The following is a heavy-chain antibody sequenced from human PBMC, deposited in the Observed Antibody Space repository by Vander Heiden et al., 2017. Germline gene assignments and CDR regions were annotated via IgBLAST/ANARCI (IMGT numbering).Heavy chain of an antibody. J-gene: IGHJ3*02. CDR1: GFTFSSDA. V-gene: IGHV3-23*01. D-gene: IGHD3-22*01. CDR3: AKGRITMIVVRSAFDI. Sequence: EVQLLESGGGLVQPGGSLRLSCAASGFTFSSDAMSWVRQAPGKGLEWVSAISGSGGSTYYADSVKGRFTISRDNSKNTLYLQMNSLRAEDTAVYYCAKGRITMIVVRSAFDIWGQGTMVTVSS. CDR2: ISGSGGST.